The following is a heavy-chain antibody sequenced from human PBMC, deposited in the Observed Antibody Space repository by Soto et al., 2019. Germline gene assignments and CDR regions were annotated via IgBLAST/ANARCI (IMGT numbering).Heavy chain of an antibody. J-gene: IGHJ4*02. Sequence: SETLSLTCTVSGGSISSSSYYWGWIRQPPGKGLEWIGSIYYSGSTYYNPSLKSRVTISVDTSKNQFSLKLSSVTAADTAVYYCARATRAIRSSWYYFDYWGQGTLVTVSS. CDR2: IYYSGST. V-gene: IGHV4-39*07. CDR3: ARATRAIRSSWYYFDY. D-gene: IGHD6-13*01. CDR1: GGSISSSSYY.